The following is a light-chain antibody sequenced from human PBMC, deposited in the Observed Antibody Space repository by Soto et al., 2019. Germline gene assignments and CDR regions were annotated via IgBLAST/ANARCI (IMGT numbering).Light chain of an antibody. CDR1: SSNIGATYD. J-gene: IGLJ1*01. V-gene: IGLV1-40*01. Sequence: QSVLTQPPSVSGAPGQRVTISCTGSSSNIGATYDVQWYQQLPGTAPKLLIYGNSNRPSGVPDRFSGSKSGTSASLAITGPQADDEADYYCQSYDSSLSAHDVFGTGTKLTVL. CDR3: QSYDSSLSAHDV. CDR2: GNS.